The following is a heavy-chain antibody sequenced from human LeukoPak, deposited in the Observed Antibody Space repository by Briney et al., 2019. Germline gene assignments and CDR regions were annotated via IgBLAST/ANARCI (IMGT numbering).Heavy chain of an antibody. CDR1: GGSISSGSHY. V-gene: IGHV4-61*02. CDR3: ARVAQQQLAEYFDY. J-gene: IGHJ4*02. CDR2: IYTSGST. Sequence: SETLSLTCTVSGGSISSGSHYWSWIRQPAGKGLEWIGRIYTSGSTNYNPSLKSRVTMSVDTSKNQFSLKLSSVTAADTAVYYCARVAQQQLAEYFDYCGQGPLVTVSS. D-gene: IGHD6-13*01.